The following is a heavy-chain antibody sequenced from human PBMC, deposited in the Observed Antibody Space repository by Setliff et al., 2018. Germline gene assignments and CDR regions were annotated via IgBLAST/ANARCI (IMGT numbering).Heavy chain of an antibody. CDR1: GGSISSISYY. CDR2: MYDSGKT. CDR3: ATCRYQVPYDY. J-gene: IGHJ4*02. Sequence: PSETLSLTCTVPGGSISSISYYWGWIRQPPGKGLEWIGTMYDSGKTYYNPSLKSRVTISVDTSKNQFPLRVTSVTAADTAVYYCATCRYQVPYDYWGQGKLVTVSS. V-gene: IGHV4-39*01. D-gene: IGHD2-2*01.